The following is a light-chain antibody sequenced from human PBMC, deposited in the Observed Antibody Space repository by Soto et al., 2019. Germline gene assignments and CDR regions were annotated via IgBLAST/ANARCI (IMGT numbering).Light chain of an antibody. CDR3: QQYGSSRWT. J-gene: IGKJ1*01. V-gene: IGKV3-20*01. CDR2: GAS. Sequence: ESVLTQSPGTLSLSPGERATLSCRASQSVSSNYLAWYQQKPGQAPRLLVYGASSRATGIPDRFSGSGSGTDFTITISRLEPEDFAVYYCQQYGSSRWTFGQGTKVDIK. CDR1: QSVSSNY.